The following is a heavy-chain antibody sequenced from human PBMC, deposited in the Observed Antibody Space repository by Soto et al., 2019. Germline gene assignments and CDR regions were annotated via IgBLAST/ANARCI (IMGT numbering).Heavy chain of an antibody. V-gene: IGHV1-69*01. D-gene: IGHD2-2*01. Sequence: QVQLVQSGAEVKKPGSSVKVSCKAPGATFSSYAISGVRQAPGQGLEWMGGIIPISGTANYAQKFQSRVTITADESTSTAYMELSSLRSEDTAVYYCARSQGSSTSLEIYYYYYYGMDVWGQGTTVTVSS. CDR1: GATFSSYA. CDR2: IIPISGTA. CDR3: ARSQGSSTSLEIYYYYYYGMDV. J-gene: IGHJ6*02.